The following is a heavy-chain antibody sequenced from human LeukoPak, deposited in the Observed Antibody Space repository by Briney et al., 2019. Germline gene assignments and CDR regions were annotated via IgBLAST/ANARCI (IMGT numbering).Heavy chain of an antibody. CDR3: ARVEMATVFDS. Sequence: SETLSLTCTVSGGSISNYYWSWIRQPPGKGLEWIGYIYYSGSTNYNPSLKSRVTISVDTSKNQFSLKLSSVTAADTAVYYCARVEMATVFDSWGQGTLVTVSS. D-gene: IGHD5-24*01. CDR2: IYYSGST. J-gene: IGHJ4*02. V-gene: IGHV4-59*12. CDR1: GGSISNYY.